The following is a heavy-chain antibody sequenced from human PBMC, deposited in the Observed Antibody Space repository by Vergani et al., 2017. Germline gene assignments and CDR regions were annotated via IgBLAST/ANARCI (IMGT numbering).Heavy chain of an antibody. V-gene: IGHV4-30-4*08. CDR2: IYYSGST. D-gene: IGHD6-19*01. CDR3: DREKGYDSSGWYNWFDP. CDR1: CGSIRSGDYY. J-gene: IGHJ5*02. Sequence: QVQLQESGPGLVKPSQTLSLTCTVSCGSIRSGDYYLSWIRQPPGKGLEWIGYIYYSGSTYYNPSLKSRVTISVDTSKNQFSLKLSSVTAADTAVYYWDREKGYDSSGWYNWFDPWGQGTLVTVSS.